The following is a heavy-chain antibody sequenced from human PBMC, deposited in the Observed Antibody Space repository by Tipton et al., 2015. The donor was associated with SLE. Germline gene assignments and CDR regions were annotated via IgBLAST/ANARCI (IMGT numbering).Heavy chain of an antibody. CDR3: ARSREGLADH. V-gene: IGHV4-38-2*01. CDR2: IYHSGST. CDR1: GYSISSGYY. J-gene: IGHJ4*02. Sequence: TLSLTCAVSGYSISSGYYWGWIRQPPGKGLEWIGSIYHSGSTYYNPSLKSRVTISVDTSKNQFSLKLSSVTAADTAMYYCARSREGLADHWGQGTLVTVSS.